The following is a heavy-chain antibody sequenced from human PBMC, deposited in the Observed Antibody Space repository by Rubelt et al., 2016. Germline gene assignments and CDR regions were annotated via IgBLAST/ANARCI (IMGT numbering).Heavy chain of an antibody. CDR1: GFTFSSYW. CDR2: ISYDGSNK. J-gene: IGHJ6*02. D-gene: IGHD2-2*01. V-gene: IGHV3-30*03. Sequence: VQLVESGGGLVQPGGSLRLSCAASGFTFSSYWMHWVRQAPGKGLVWVAVISYDGSNKYYADSVKGRFTISRDNSKNTLYLQMNSLRAEVTAVYYWGGFIVVVPAVNYYYGMDVWGQGTTVTVSS. CDR3: GGFIVVVPAVNYYYGMDV.